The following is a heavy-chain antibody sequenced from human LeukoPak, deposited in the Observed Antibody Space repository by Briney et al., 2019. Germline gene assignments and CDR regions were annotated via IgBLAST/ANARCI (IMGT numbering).Heavy chain of an antibody. CDR3: ARDRDSSWYVSYFDL. CDR1: GFTLGSHS. CDR2: ISISGGSI. Sequence: GGSLRLSCAASGFTLGSHSMNWVRQAPGEGLEWVSYISISGGSIYYADFVKGRFTISRDNAKNSLYLEMTGLRAEDTAVYYCARDRDSSWYVSYFDLWGRGTLVTVSS. V-gene: IGHV3-48*04. D-gene: IGHD6-13*01. J-gene: IGHJ2*01.